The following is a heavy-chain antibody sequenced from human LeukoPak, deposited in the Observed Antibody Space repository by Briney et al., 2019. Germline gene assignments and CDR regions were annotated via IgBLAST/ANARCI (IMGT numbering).Heavy chain of an antibody. V-gene: IGHV3-74*01. CDR2: INTDGSST. D-gene: IGHD2-2*01. CDR1: GFTFSSYW. J-gene: IGHJ4*02. Sequence: GGSLRLSCAASGFTFSSYWMHWVRQAPGKGLLWVSRINTDGSSTTYADSVKGRFTISRDNAKNSLYLQMNSLRAEDTAVYYCARSCSSTSCFDYWGQGTLVTVSS. CDR3: ARSCSSTSCFDY.